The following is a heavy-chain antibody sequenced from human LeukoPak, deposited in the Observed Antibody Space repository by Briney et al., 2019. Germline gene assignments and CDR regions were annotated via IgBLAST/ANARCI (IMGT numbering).Heavy chain of an antibody. J-gene: IGHJ6*03. CDR1: GFTFSSYW. CDR3: AKGYFSGSYRYYYYYMDV. V-gene: IGHV3-74*01. CDR2: INTDGSST. D-gene: IGHD3-16*02. Sequence: PGGSLRLSCAASGFTFSSYWMHWVRQAPGKGLMWVSRINTDGSSTSYADSVKGRFTFSRDNAKNTLYLQMNSLRAEDTAVYYCAKGYFSGSYRYYYYYMDVWGKGTTVTVSS.